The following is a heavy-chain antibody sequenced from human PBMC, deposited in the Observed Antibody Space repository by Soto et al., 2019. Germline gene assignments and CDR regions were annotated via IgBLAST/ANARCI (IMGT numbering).Heavy chain of an antibody. J-gene: IGHJ6*02. CDR3: AGHDGRAAEYCSGGSCYTRYYYYGMDV. CDR2: IYPGDSDT. D-gene: IGHD2-15*01. V-gene: IGHV5-51*01. Sequence: GESLKISCKGSGYSFTSYWIGWVRQMPGKGLEWMGIIYPGDSDTRYSPSFQGQVAISADKSISTAYLQWSSLKASDTAMYYCAGHDGRAAEYCSGGSCYTRYYYYGMDVWGQGTTVTVSS. CDR1: GYSFTSYW.